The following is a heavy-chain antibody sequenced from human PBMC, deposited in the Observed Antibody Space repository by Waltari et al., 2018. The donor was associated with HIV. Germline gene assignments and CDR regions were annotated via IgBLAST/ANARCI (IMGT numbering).Heavy chain of an antibody. Sequence: EVQLVQSGAGVKKPGESLKIPCKGSGYRFTTYWIGWVRQMPGKGLEWMGIIYPGDSDTRYSPSFHGQVTISADKSISTAYLQWSSLKASDTAMYYCARRSGGPTRNLDYWGQGTLVIVSS. V-gene: IGHV5-51*03. CDR3: ARRSGGPTRNLDY. J-gene: IGHJ4*02. CDR1: GYRFTTYW. CDR2: IYPGDSDT. D-gene: IGHD6-19*01.